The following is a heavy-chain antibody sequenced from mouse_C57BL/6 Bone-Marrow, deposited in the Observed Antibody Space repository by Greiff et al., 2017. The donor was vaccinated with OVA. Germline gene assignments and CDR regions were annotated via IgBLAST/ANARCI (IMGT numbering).Heavy chain of an antibody. V-gene: IGHV5-6*01. Sequence: EVMLVESGGDLVKPGGSLKLSCAASGFTFSSYGMSWVRQTPDKRLEWVATISSGGSYTYYPDSVKGRFTISRDNAKNTLYLQMSSLKSEDTAMYYCARAGGFAYWGQGTTLTVSS. CDR1: GFTFSSYG. D-gene: IGHD4-1*01. CDR2: ISSGGSYT. J-gene: IGHJ2*01. CDR3: ARAGGFAY.